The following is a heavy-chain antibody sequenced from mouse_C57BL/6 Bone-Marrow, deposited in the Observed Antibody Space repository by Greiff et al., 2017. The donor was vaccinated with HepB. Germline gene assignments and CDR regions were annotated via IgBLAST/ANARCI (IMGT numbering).Heavy chain of an antibody. CDR3: AREGYYGYDYFDY. D-gene: IGHD2-2*01. CDR1: GYTFTDYY. J-gene: IGHJ2*01. V-gene: IGHV1-19*01. Sequence: EVQLQQSGPVLVKPGASVKMSCKASGYTFTDYYMNWVKQSHGKSLEWIGVINPYNGGTSYNQKFKGKATLTVDKSSSTAYMELNSLTSEDSAVYYGAREGYYGYDYFDYWGQGTTLTVSS. CDR2: INPYNGGT.